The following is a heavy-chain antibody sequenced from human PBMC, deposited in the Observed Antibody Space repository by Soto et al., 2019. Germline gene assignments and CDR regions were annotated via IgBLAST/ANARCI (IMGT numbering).Heavy chain of an antibody. D-gene: IGHD3-22*01. V-gene: IGHV4-30-2*01. CDR2: IYRTGSA. J-gene: IGHJ4*02. CDR1: GDYIISGGYS. CDR3: ARAHYGPSGYYFDS. Sequence: SETLSLTCHVSGDYIISGGYSWSWIRQPPRKALEWIGYIYRTGSASYSPALKSRVTISVDRSRNQFSLSLSSVTAADTAIYYCARAHYGPSGYYFDSWGQGTLVTVSS.